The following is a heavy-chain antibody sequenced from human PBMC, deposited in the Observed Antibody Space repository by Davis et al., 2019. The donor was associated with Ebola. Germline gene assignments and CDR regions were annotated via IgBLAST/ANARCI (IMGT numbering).Heavy chain of an antibody. J-gene: IGHJ3*02. D-gene: IGHD2-21*01. CDR1: GFTFGDYA. CDR2: IRSKAYGGTT. CDR3: ARPQLLPRPGAFDI. V-gene: IGHV3-49*04. Sequence: GGSLRLSCTASGFTFGDYAMSWVRQAPGKGLEWVGFIRSKAYGGTTEYAASVKGRFTISRDNAKNSLFLQMNGLRADDTALYYCARPQLLPRPGAFDIWGQGTLVTVSS.